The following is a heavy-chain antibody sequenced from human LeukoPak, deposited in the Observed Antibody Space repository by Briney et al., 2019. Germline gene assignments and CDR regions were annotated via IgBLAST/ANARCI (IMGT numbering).Heavy chain of an antibody. CDR3: ARGSVGSSSWYLYYYYYYGMDV. V-gene: IGHV4-34*01. CDR2: INHSGST. J-gene: IGHJ6*02. D-gene: IGHD6-13*01. CDR1: GGSFSGYY. Sequence: SETLSLTCAVYGGSFSGYYWSWIRQPPGKGLEWIGEINHSGSTNYNPSLKSRVTISVDTSKNQFSLKLSSVTAADAAVYYCARGSVGSSSWYLYYYYYYGMDVWGQGTTVTVSS.